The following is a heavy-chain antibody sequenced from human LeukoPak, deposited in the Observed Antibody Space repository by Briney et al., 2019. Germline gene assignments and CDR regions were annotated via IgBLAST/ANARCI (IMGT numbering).Heavy chain of an antibody. CDR3: TKHVSSQGRGVDN. D-gene: IGHD2-8*01. CDR2: IYPGDSDT. CDR1: GYRFTSYW. J-gene: IGHJ4*02. V-gene: IGHV5-51*01. Sequence: GESLKISCPTSGYRFTSYWIGWVRQMPGKGLGWRGIIYPGDSDTRYSPSFHGQFTISADKSINTAYLQWSSLEASDTAIYYCTKHVSSQGRGVDNWGQGTLVTVSS.